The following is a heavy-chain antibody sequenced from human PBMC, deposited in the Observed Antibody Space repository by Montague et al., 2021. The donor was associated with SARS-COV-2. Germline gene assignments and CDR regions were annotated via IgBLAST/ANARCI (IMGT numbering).Heavy chain of an antibody. V-gene: IGHV4-34*01. CDR2: INHRGTS. CDR3: ARGRQHFNMIVVVMTGGEYYFDX. J-gene: IGHJ4*02. CDR1: GGSFSDYY. D-gene: IGHD3-22*01. Sequence: SETLSLTCAVYGGSFSDYYWSWIRQPPGKGLEWIGEINHRGTSKYSPSLKSRVSISLDTSKNQFSLYLSSVTAADTAVYYCARGRQHFNMIVVVMTGGEYYFDXWGQGTLVTVSS.